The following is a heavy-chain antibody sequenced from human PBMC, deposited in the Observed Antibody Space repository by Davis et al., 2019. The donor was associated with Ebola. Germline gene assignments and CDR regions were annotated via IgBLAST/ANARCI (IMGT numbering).Heavy chain of an antibody. CDR1: GFTFNTYA. Sequence: PGGSLRLSCAASGFTFNTYAMSWVRQAPEKGLEWVSAISGSGGSTYYADSVKGRFTISRDNSKNTLYLQMNSLRAEDTAVYYCAKAGHCGNYCSFDSWGQGTLVTVSS. D-gene: IGHD1-26*01. CDR2: ISGSGGST. J-gene: IGHJ4*02. V-gene: IGHV3-23*01. CDR3: AKAGHCGNYCSFDS.